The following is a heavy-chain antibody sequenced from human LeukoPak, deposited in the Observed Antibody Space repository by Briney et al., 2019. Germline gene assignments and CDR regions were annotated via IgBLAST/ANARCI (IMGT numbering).Heavy chain of an antibody. V-gene: IGHV4-59*12. CDR1: GASIRSYY. J-gene: IGHJ4*02. CDR3: ARLGGPAAVDY. CDR2: MYNSGST. Sequence: SETLSLTCTVSGASIRSYYWSWIWQPPGRGLEWIGYMYNSGSTYYNPSLKSRVTISGDTSKNQFSLKLTSVTAADTAVYYCARLGGPAAVDYWGQGTLVTVSS. D-gene: IGHD2-2*01.